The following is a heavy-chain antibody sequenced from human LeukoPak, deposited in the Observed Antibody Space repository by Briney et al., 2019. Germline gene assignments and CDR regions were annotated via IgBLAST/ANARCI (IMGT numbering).Heavy chain of an antibody. D-gene: IGHD5-24*01. J-gene: IGHJ4*02. V-gene: IGHV4-4*07. Sequence: SETLSLTCAVSGGSISSYYWSWIRQPAGKGLEWIGRIYTSGSTNYNPSLKSRVTMSVDTSKNQFSLKLSFVTAADTAVYYCARSPKWLQREYYFDYWGQGTLVTVSS. CDR1: GGSISSYY. CDR3: ARSPKWLQREYYFDY. CDR2: IYTSGST.